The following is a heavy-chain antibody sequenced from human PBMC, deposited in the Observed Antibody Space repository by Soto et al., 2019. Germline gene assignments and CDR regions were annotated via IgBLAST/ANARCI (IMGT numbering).Heavy chain of an antibody. Sequence: QVQLQESGPGLVKPSETLSLTCTVSGGSISSYYWSWIRQPPGKGLEWIGYIYYSGSTNYNPSLKSRFTISVDTSKNQFSLKLSSVTAADTAVYYCARGLTSLWFGDHLQRVWFDPWGQGTLVTVSS. CDR1: GGSISSYY. CDR2: IYYSGST. D-gene: IGHD3-10*01. J-gene: IGHJ5*02. CDR3: ARGLTSLWFGDHLQRVWFDP. V-gene: IGHV4-59*01.